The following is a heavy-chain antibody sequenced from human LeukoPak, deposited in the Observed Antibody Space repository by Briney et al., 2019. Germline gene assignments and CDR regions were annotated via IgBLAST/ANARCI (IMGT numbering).Heavy chain of an antibody. J-gene: IGHJ4*02. D-gene: IGHD5-18*01. CDR2: IFPGDSDT. CDR3: ARRDRTAMGNFDY. V-gene: IGHV5-51*01. CDR1: GYIFTTYW. Sequence: GESLRISCKGSGYIFTTYWIGWLRQMPGKGLEWMGIIFPGDSDTIYSPSFQGQVTISADKSINTAYLQWSSLKASDTAMYYCARRDRTAMGNFDYWGQGTLVTVSS.